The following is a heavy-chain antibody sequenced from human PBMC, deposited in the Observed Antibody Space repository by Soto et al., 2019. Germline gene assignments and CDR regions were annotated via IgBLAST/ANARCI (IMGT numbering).Heavy chain of an antibody. CDR3: ARRRKGIEGWFGELFASHYYYGMDV. J-gene: IGHJ6*02. V-gene: IGHV4-39*01. CDR2: IYYSGST. D-gene: IGHD3-10*01. Sequence: SETLSLTCTVSGGSISSSSYYWGWIRQPPGKGLEWIGSIYYSGSTYYNPSLKSRVTISVDTSKNQFSLKLSSVTAADTAVYYCARRRKGIEGWFGELFASHYYYGMDVRGQGTTVTVSS. CDR1: GGSISSSSYY.